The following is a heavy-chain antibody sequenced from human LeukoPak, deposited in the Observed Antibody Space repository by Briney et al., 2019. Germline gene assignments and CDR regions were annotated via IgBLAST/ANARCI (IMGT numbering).Heavy chain of an antibody. D-gene: IGHD4-17*01. CDR3: ARYDYGDYHDHYGMDV. Sequence: PGGSLRLSRAASGFTFSSYSMNWVRQAPGKGLDSVSSISSSSSYIYYADSVKGRFTISRDNAKNSLYLQMNSLRAEDTAVYYCARYDYGDYHDHYGMDVWGKGTTVTVSS. CDR2: ISSSSSYI. V-gene: IGHV3-21*01. CDR1: GFTFSSYS. J-gene: IGHJ6*04.